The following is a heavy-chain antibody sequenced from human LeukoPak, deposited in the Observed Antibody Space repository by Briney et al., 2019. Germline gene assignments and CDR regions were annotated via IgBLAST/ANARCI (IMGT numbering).Heavy chain of an antibody. J-gene: IGHJ4*02. CDR2: INPSGGST. CDR3: AGSGTTYYFDY. Sequence: GASVKVSCKASGYTFTSYYMHWVRQAPGQGLEWMGIINPSGGSTSYAQKFQGRVTMTRDMSTSTVYMELSSLRSEDTAVYYCAGSGTTYYFDYWGQGTLVTVSS. D-gene: IGHD1-1*01. V-gene: IGHV1-46*01. CDR1: GYTFTSYY.